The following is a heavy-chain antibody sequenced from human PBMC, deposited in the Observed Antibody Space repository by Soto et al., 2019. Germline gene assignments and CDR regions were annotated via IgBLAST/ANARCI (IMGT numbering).Heavy chain of an antibody. V-gene: IGHV1-69*13. CDR2: IIPIFGTA. Sequence: ASVKVSCKASGGTFSSYAISWVRQAPGQGLEWMGGIIPIFGTANYAQKFQGRVTITADESTSTAYMELSSLRSEDTAVYYCARGNWNYVFLDYWGQGTLVTVYS. CDR1: GGTFSSYA. J-gene: IGHJ4*02. CDR3: ARGNWNYVFLDY. D-gene: IGHD1-7*01.